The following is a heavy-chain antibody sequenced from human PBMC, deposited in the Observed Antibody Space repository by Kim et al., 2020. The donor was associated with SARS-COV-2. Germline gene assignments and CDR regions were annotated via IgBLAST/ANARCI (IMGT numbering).Heavy chain of an antibody. V-gene: IGHV3-48*02. CDR1: GFTFSSYS. J-gene: IGHJ4*02. Sequence: GGSLRLSCAASGFTFSSYSMNWVRQAPGKGLEWVSYISSSSSTIYYADSVKGRFTISRDNAKNSLYLQMNSLRDEDTAVYYCARDHTSLRYFDQGDYWGQGTLVTVSS. D-gene: IGHD3-9*01. CDR3: ARDHTSLRYFDQGDY. CDR2: ISSSSSTI.